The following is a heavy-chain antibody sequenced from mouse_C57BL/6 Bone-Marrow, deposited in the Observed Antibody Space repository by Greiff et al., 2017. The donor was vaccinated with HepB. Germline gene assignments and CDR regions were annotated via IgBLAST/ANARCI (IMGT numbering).Heavy chain of an antibody. CDR2: ISSGGSYT. Sequence: EVMLVESGGDLVKPGGSLKLSCAASGFTFSSYGMSWVRQTPDKRLEWVATISSGGSYTYYPDSVKGRFTISRDNAKNTLYLQMSSLKSEDTAMYYCARHRTGSFDYWGQGTTLTVSS. V-gene: IGHV5-6*01. J-gene: IGHJ2*01. D-gene: IGHD4-1*01. CDR1: GFTFSSYG. CDR3: ARHRTGSFDY.